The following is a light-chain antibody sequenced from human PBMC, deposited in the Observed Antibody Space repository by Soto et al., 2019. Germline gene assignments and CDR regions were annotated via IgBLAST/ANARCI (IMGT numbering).Light chain of an antibody. CDR2: GAS. V-gene: IGKV3-15*01. J-gene: IGKJ1*01. CDR3: PQYNNWPRT. CDR1: QSVSSN. Sequence: ERVMTQSPATLSVSPGERATLSCRASQSVSSNLAWYQQKPGQAPRLLIYGASTRATGIPARFSGSGSGTEFTLTISSLQSEDFAVYYCPQYNNWPRTFCHGTKADI.